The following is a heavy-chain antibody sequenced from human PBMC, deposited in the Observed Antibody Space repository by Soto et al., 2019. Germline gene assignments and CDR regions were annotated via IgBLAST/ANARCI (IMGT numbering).Heavy chain of an antibody. CDR1: GGSISSYY. CDR2: IYYSGST. CDR3: ASVNYGDYVGLDY. Sequence: QVQLQESGPGLVKPSETPSLTCTVSGGSISSYYWSWIRQPPGKGLEWIGYIYYSGSTNYNPSLKSRVTISVDTSKNQFSLKLSSVTAADTAVYYCASVNYGDYVGLDYWGQGTLVTVSS. J-gene: IGHJ4*02. D-gene: IGHD4-17*01. V-gene: IGHV4-59*01.